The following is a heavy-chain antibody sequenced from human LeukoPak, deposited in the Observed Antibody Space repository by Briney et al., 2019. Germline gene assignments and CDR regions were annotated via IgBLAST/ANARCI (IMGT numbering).Heavy chain of an antibody. CDR3: ARGSNCYDSGKGWFDP. CDR2: ISSGSVYI. Sequence: PGGSLRLSCTASGFTFASYSMNWVRQAPGKGLEWVSSISSGSVYIYYADSVKGRFTISRDNAKNSLSLQMNSLRAEDTAVYYCARGSNCYDSGKGWFDPWGQGTLVTVSS. CDR1: GFTFASYS. D-gene: IGHD3-10*01. V-gene: IGHV3-21*01. J-gene: IGHJ5*02.